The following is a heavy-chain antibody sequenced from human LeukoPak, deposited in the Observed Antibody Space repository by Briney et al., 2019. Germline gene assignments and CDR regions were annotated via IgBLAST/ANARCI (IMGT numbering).Heavy chain of an antibody. CDR2: IKQDGSEK. Sequence: PGGSLRLSCAASGFTFSSYWMSWVRQAPGKGLEWVANIKQDGSEKYYVDSVKGRFTISRDNAKNSLYLQMNSLRAEDTAVYYCARDYYGSGSYYNRGFDYWGREPWSPSPQ. D-gene: IGHD3-10*01. V-gene: IGHV3-7*03. J-gene: IGHJ4*02. CDR1: GFTFSSYW. CDR3: ARDYYGSGSYYNRGFDY.